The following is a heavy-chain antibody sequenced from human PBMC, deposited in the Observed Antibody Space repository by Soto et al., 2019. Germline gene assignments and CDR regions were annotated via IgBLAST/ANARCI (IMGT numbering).Heavy chain of an antibody. CDR3: ARGSLSGGNSWFDS. Sequence: GGSLSLSCAASGFTFSNYDIHWVRQAPGKGLEWVAVISYDGINKYYADSVKGRFTISRDNSKNTVYLEMNSLRLDDTVVYYCARGSLSGGNSWFDSWGQGTLVTVSS. CDR1: GFTFSNYD. D-gene: IGHD2-15*01. CDR2: ISYDGINK. J-gene: IGHJ5*01. V-gene: IGHV3-30-3*01.